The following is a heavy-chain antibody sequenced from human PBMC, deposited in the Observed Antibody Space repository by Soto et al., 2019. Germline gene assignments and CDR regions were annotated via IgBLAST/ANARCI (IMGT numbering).Heavy chain of an antibody. CDR1: GYTFTSYA. CDR3: ARGSKYLAGLYYYYYMDV. D-gene: IGHD6-19*01. J-gene: IGHJ6*03. CDR2: INAGNGNT. V-gene: IGHV1-3*01. Sequence: ASVKVSCKASGYTFTSYAMHWVRQAPGQRLEWMGWINAGNGNTKYSQKFQGRVIITRDTSASTAYMELSSLRSEDTAVYYCARGSKYLAGLYYYYYMDVWGKGTTVTVSS.